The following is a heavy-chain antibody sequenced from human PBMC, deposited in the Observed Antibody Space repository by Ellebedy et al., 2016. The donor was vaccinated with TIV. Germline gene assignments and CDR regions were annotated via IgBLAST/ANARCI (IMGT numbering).Heavy chain of an antibody. D-gene: IGHD4-23*01. V-gene: IGHV1-46*01. J-gene: IGHJ6*02. CDR1: GYTFTSYY. CDR2: INPSGGST. CDR3: ARDSRYADGGTNSYYYGMDV. Sequence: ASVKVSCKASGYTFTSYYMHWVRQAPGQGLEWMGIINPSGGSTSYAQKFQGRVTITADESTSTAYMELSSLRSEDTAVYYCARDSRYADGGTNSYYYGMDVWGQGTTVTVSS.